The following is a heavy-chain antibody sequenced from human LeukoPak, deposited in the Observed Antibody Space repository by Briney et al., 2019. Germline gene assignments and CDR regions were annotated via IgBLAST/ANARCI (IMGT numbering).Heavy chain of an antibody. CDR1: GFTVSSNY. D-gene: IGHD2-15*01. Sequence: GESLRLSCAASGFTVSSNYMSWVRQAPGKGLEWVSVIYSGGSTYYADSVKGRFTISRDNSKNTLYLRMNSLRAEDTAVYYCASTHLGYCSSVSCQNDYWGQGTLVTVSS. V-gene: IGHV3-53*01. CDR3: ASTHLGYCSSVSCQNDY. CDR2: IYSGGST. J-gene: IGHJ4*02.